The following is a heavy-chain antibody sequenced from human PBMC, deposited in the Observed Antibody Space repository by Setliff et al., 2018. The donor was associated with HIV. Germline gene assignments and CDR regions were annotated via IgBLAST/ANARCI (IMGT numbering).Heavy chain of an antibody. D-gene: IGHD3-10*01. Sequence: ASVKVSCKASGDTFTRFHIHWVRQAPGQGLEWMGIINPSGDSANYAQKFQGRATMTRDTSTSTVYMEVSSLRSEDTAVYYCATEDKGYYASGLGWGQGTQVTVSS. CDR3: ATEDKGYYASGLG. CDR2: INPSGDSA. J-gene: IGHJ4*02. V-gene: IGHV1-46*01. CDR1: GDTFTRFH.